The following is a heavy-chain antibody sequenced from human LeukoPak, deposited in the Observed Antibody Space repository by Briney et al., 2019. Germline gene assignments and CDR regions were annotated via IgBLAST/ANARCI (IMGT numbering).Heavy chain of an antibody. Sequence: NLGGSLRLSCAASGFTFSSYSMNWVRQAPGKGLEWVSSISSSSSSYIYYADSVKGRFTISRDNSKNTLYLQMNSLRAEDTAVYYCAKDGYCSGGSCPLGQGTLVTVSS. CDR3: AKDGYCSGGSCP. V-gene: IGHV3-21*04. D-gene: IGHD2-15*01. J-gene: IGHJ5*02. CDR1: GFTFSSYS. CDR2: ISSSSSSYI.